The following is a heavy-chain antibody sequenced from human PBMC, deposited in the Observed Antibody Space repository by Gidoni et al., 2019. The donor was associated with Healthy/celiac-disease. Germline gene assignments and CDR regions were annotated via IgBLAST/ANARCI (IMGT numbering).Heavy chain of an antibody. CDR2: SYPGDSDT. CDR1: GYSCTSYW. Sequence: EVQLVQSGAEVKKPGESLQISCKGSGYSCTSYWIGWVRQMPGKGLEWMGISYPGDSDTRYSPSFQGQVTISADKSISTAYLQWSSLKASDTAMYYCARLKYYDFWSEYYYYGMDVWGQGTTVTVSS. V-gene: IGHV5-51*01. J-gene: IGHJ6*02. D-gene: IGHD3-3*01. CDR3: ARLKYYDFWSEYYYYGMDV.